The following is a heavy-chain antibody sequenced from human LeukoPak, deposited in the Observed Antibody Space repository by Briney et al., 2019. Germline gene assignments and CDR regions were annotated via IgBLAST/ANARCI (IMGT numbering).Heavy chain of an antibody. D-gene: IGHD6-13*01. Sequence: PSETLSLTCAVYGGSFSGYYWSWVRQPPGKGLEWIGETNHSGSTNYNPSLKSRVTISVDTSKNQFSLKLSSVTAADTAVYYCARGPYSSSWSLRTDNWFDPWGQGTLVTVSS. CDR1: GGSFSGYY. V-gene: IGHV4-34*01. CDR3: ARGPYSSSWSLRTDNWFDP. J-gene: IGHJ5*02. CDR2: TNHSGST.